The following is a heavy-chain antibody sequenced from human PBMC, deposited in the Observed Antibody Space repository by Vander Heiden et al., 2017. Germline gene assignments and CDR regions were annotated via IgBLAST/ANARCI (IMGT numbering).Heavy chain of an antibody. CDR2: IYPRDSDT. D-gene: IGHD2-15*01. Sequence: EVQLMQSGAEVKKPGDSLRISCQGSGYPFTTHWIVWVRQMPGKGLEWMGIIYPRDSDTVYSPSFRGQVNISADKSINTAYLHWSSLKASDTAMYYCARRSQVADNDGFDVWGQGTMVTVSS. CDR1: GYPFTTHW. V-gene: IGHV5-51*01. J-gene: IGHJ3*01. CDR3: ARRSQVADNDGFDV.